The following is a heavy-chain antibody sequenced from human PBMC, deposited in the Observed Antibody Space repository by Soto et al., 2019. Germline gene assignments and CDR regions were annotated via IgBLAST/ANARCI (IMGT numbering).Heavy chain of an antibody. V-gene: IGHV4-39*07. CDR2: IYYSGST. J-gene: IGHJ4*02. CDR1: GGSISSRSYY. D-gene: IGHD5-12*01. CDR3: ARERSEEIHSGYDIDY. Sequence: PSETMSLTCTVSGGSISSRSYYWGWIRQPPGKGLEWIGSIYYSGSTYYNPSLKSRVTISVDTSKNQFSLKVTSVTAADTAVYYCARERSEEIHSGYDIDYWGQGTLVTVSS.